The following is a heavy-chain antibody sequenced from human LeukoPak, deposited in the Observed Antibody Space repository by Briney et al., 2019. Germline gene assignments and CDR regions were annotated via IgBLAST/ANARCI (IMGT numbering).Heavy chain of an antibody. CDR3: ARDSVWELLRDAFDI. CDR1: GFTFNSYA. CDR2: ISYDGSSK. D-gene: IGHD1-26*01. V-gene: IGHV3-30-3*01. Sequence: PGGSLRLSCAASGFTFNSYAMHWVRQAPGKGLEWVAVISYDGSSKDYADSVKGRFTISRDNSKNTLYLQMNSLRAEDTAVYYCARDSVWELLRDAFDIWGQGTMVTVSS. J-gene: IGHJ3*02.